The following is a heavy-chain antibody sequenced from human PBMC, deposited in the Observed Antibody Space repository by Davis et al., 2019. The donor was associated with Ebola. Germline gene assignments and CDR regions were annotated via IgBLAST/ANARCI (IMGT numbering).Heavy chain of an antibody. CDR2: ISGSGGNT. Sequence: GESLKISCAASGFTFSSYAMSWVRQAPGKGLEYISGISGSGGNTYYADSVEGRFTISRDNYKNTLFLQMNSLRAEDTAVYYCAKGDRTIYYYDTSLDYWGQGTQVTVSS. CDR1: GFTFSSYA. V-gene: IGHV3-23*01. D-gene: IGHD3-22*01. J-gene: IGHJ4*02. CDR3: AKGDRTIYYYDTSLDY.